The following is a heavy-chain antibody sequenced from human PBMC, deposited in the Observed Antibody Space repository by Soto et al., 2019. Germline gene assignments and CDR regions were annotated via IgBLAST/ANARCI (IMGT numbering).Heavy chain of an antibody. CDR2: ISSSSSTI. CDR1: GFTFSSYS. D-gene: IGHD2-21*02. V-gene: IGHV3-48*01. Sequence: GGSLRLSCAASGFTFSSYSMNWVRQAPGKGLEWVSYISSSSSTIYYADSVKGRFTISRDNAKNSLYLQMNSLRAEDTAVYYCARDRVTASFDYWGQGTLVTVSS. J-gene: IGHJ4*02. CDR3: ARDRVTASFDY.